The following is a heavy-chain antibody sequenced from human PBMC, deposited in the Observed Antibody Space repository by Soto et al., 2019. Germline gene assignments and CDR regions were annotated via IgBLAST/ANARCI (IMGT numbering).Heavy chain of an antibody. D-gene: IGHD6-19*01. CDR1: GDSINSGRYY. CDR3: ARQLSTHTGAGLNL. J-gene: IGHJ4*02. V-gene: IGHV4-39*01. CDR2: IPLIGNT. Sequence: QLHLQESGPRLVRPSETLSFTCTVPGDSINSGRYYWGWIRQPPGKGLAWIGSIPLIGNTYYNPSLKSRVAMAMVTTKNHFSPELRSVTAADTAVYYCARQLSTHTGAGLNLWGRGTLVTVSS.